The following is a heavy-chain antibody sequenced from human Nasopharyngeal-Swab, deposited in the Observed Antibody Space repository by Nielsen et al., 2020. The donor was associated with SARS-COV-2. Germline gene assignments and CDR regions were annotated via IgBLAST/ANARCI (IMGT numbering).Heavy chain of an antibody. D-gene: IGHD5-18*01. CDR2: IRGSGGST. Sequence: GESLKISCAASGFTFSSYAMSWVRQAPGKGLEWVSAIRGSGGSTYYADSVNGRFTISRDNSKSTLYLQMNSLRAEDTAEYYCAKAGGYSSAVAFDVWGQGTMVTVSS. J-gene: IGHJ3*01. V-gene: IGHV3-23*01. CDR1: GFTFSSYA. CDR3: AKAGGYSSAVAFDV.